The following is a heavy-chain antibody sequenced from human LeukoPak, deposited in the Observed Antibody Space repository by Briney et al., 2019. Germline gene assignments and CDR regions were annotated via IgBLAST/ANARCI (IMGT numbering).Heavy chain of an antibody. D-gene: IGHD3-3*02. V-gene: IGHV4-30-2*01. J-gene: IGHJ6*02. Sequence: LRLSCAASGFTFSSYAMSWIRQPPGKGLEWIGYIYHSGSTYYNPSLKSRVTISVDRSKNQFSLKLSSVTAADTAVYYCARALGDYYYGMDVWGQGTTVTVSS. CDR2: IYHSGST. CDR1: GFTFSSYA. CDR3: ARALGDYYYGMDV.